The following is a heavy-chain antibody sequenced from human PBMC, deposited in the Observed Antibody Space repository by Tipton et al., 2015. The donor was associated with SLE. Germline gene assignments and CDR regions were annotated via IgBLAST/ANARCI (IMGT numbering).Heavy chain of an antibody. CDR1: GYSISSGYY. V-gene: IGHV4-38-2*01. J-gene: IGHJ4*02. D-gene: IGHD2-2*02. CDR3: ARQEGDIVVVPAAISFDY. Sequence: TLSLTCAVSGYSISSGYYWGWIRQPPGKGLEWIGSIYHSGSTYYNPSLKSRVTISVDTSKNQFSLKLSSVTAADTAVYYCARQEGDIVVVPAAISFDYWGQGTLVTVSS. CDR2: IYHSGST.